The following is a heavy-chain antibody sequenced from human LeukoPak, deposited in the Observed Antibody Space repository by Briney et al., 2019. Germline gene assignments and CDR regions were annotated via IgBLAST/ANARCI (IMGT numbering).Heavy chain of an antibody. CDR3: ARSPYYDSSGNNWFDP. CDR1: GGTFSSYT. Sequence: SVKVSCKASGGTFSSYTISWVRQAPGQGLEWMGRIIPILGIANYAQKFQGRVTITADKSTSTAYMELSSLRSEDPAVYYCARSPYYDSSGNNWFDPWGQGTLVTVSS. D-gene: IGHD3-22*01. CDR2: IIPILGIA. J-gene: IGHJ5*02. V-gene: IGHV1-69*02.